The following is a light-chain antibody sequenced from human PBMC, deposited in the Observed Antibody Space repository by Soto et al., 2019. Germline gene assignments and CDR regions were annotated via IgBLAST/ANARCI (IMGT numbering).Light chain of an antibody. V-gene: IGLV2-14*01. CDR2: VVS. CDR3: SLYTSSDTPYV. CDR1: SSDVGAYDY. J-gene: IGLJ1*01. Sequence: QSALTQPASVSGSPGQSITISCTGTSSDVGAYDYVSWYQQHPDKAPKLIIYVVSNRPSWVSNRFSGSKSGNMASLTISGLQAEDEADYYCSLYTSSDTPYVFGTGTKLTVL.